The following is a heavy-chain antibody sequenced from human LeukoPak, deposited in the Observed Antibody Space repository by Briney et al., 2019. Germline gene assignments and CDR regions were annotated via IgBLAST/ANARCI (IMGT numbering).Heavy chain of an antibody. CDR3: TRGHWGLQS. Sequence: SETLSLTCTVSGASVTDYYWSWIRQSPGKGLEWISYIHHSGNSDYNPSLRSRVTTSLDTSKNQFSLNLIPVTAVDTAVYYCTRGHWGLQSWSQGTLVTVSS. CDR2: IHHSGNS. V-gene: IGHV4-59*02. D-gene: IGHD7-27*01. CDR1: GASVTDYY. J-gene: IGHJ5*02.